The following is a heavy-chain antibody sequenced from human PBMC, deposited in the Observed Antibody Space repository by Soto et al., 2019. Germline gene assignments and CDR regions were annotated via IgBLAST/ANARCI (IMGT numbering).Heavy chain of an antibody. V-gene: IGHV3-7*05. CDR1: GFTFSSYW. CDR2: INQDGSEK. J-gene: IGHJ4*01. Sequence: EVQVVESGGGLVQPGGSLRLSCAASGFTFSSYWMTWVRQVPGKGLDWVANINQDGSEKYYVDSVKGRFTISRDNAKNSLYLQMNGLRAEDTAVYYCASAIYSSSSKWGHGTLLTVSS. CDR3: ASAIYSSSSK. D-gene: IGHD6-6*01.